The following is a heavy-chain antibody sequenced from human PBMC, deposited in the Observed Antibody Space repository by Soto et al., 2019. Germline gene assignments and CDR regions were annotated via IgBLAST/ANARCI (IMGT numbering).Heavy chain of an antibody. Sequence: PPGKGREWLGYIYYRGSTYYNPSLKSRITMSVDTSKTQFSLKLSSVTAADTAVYYCARGPRSDCGGNYQFDYRGQGTPVPVSS. D-gene: IGHD4-17*01. J-gene: IGHJ4*02. CDR3: ARGPRSDCGGNYQFDY. CDR2: IYYRGST. V-gene: IGHV4-30-4*01.